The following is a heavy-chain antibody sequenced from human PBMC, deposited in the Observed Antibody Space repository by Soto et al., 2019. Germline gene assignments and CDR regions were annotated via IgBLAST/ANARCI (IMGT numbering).Heavy chain of an antibody. CDR2: ISSSSSYI. Sequence: EVQLVESGGGLVKPGGSTSLSCAASGFTFSSYSMNWVRQAPGKGLEWVSSISSSSSYIYYADSVKGRFTISRDNAKNSLYLQMNSLRAEDTAVYYCARDTYYYGSGSYSPWGQGTVVTVSS. CDR1: GFTFSSYS. V-gene: IGHV3-21*01. J-gene: IGHJ5*02. D-gene: IGHD3-10*01. CDR3: ARDTYYYGSGSYSP.